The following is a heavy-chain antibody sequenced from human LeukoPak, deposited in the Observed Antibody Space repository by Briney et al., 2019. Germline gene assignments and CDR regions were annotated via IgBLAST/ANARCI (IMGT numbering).Heavy chain of an antibody. J-gene: IGHJ6*02. CDR1: GFTFSSYA. CDR3: AKGSSGLLYDYYYGMDV. CDR2: ISGSGGST. Sequence: PGGSLGLSCAASGFTFSSYAMSWVRQAPGKGLEWVSAISGSGGSTYYADSVKGRFTISRDNSKNTLYLQMNSLRAEDTAVYYCAKGSSGLLYDYYYGMDVWGQGTTVTVSS. V-gene: IGHV3-23*01. D-gene: IGHD3-3*01.